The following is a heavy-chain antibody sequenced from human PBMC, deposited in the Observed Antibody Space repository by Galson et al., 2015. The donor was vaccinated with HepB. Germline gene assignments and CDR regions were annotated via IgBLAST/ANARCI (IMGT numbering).Heavy chain of an antibody. CDR2: IIPIFGTA. D-gene: IGHD6-19*01. CDR1: GGTFSSYT. CDR3: ARVRGEGSGWYYAY. V-gene: IGHV1-69*13. J-gene: IGHJ4*02. Sequence: SVKVSCKASGGTFSSYTISWVRQAPGQGLEWMGGIIPIFGTANYAQKFQGRVTITADESTSTAYMELSSLRSEDTAVYYCARVRGEGSGWYYAYWGQGTLVTVSS.